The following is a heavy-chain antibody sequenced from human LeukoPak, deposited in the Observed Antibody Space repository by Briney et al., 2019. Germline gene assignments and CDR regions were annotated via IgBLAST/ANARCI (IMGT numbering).Heavy chain of an antibody. CDR3: ARYGFGSGYHFDY. V-gene: IGHV1-18*01. CDR2: INPYSDNK. D-gene: IGHD3-3*01. CDR1: GYTFTSYG. Sequence: ASVKVSCKASGYTFTSYGISWVRQAPGQGLEWMGCINPYSDNKDYAQQYQGRVTITTDMSTGTAHMELRSLRSDDTAVYYCARYGFGSGYHFDYWGQGTLVTVSS. J-gene: IGHJ4*02.